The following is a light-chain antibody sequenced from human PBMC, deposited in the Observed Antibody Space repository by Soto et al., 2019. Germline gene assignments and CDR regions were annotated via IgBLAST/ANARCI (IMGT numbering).Light chain of an antibody. CDR1: SSDVGGYNY. J-gene: IGLJ2*01. V-gene: IGLV2-11*01. CDR2: DVS. Sequence: QSVLTQPRSVSGCPGQSVTICCTGTSSDVGGYNYVSWYQQHPGKAPKLMIYDVSKRPSGVPDRFSGSKSGNTASLTISGLQAEDEADYYCCSYAGSYPVVFGGGTKVTVL. CDR3: CSYAGSYPVV.